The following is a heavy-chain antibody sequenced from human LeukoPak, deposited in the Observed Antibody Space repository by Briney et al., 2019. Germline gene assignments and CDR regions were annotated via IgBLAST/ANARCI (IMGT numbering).Heavy chain of an antibody. J-gene: IGHJ4*02. Sequence: GESLKISCKGSGYSFTSYWIGWVRQKPGKCLEWMGIIFPGDSDTRYSPSFQGQVTISADKSISTAYLQWSSLKASDTAMYYCARRLTYDSRAYYCLDYWGQGTLVTVSS. V-gene: IGHV5-51*01. CDR2: IFPGDSDT. CDR3: ARRLTYDSRAYYCLDY. CDR1: GYSFTSYW. D-gene: IGHD3-22*01.